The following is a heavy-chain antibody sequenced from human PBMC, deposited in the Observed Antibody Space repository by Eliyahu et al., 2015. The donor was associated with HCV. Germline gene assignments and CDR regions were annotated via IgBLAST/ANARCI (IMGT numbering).Heavy chain of an antibody. CDR3: ARDLEQLGRENYYYGMDV. J-gene: IGHJ6*02. Sequence: EVQLVESGGGLVKPGGSLRLSCAASGXTFSSXSMNWVRQAPGKGLEWVSSISSSSSYIYYADSVKGRFTISRDNAKNSLYLQMNSLRAEDTAVYYCARDLEQLGRENYYYGMDVWGQGTTVTVSS. CDR1: GXTFSSXS. D-gene: IGHD6-6*01. CDR2: ISSSSSYI. V-gene: IGHV3-21*01.